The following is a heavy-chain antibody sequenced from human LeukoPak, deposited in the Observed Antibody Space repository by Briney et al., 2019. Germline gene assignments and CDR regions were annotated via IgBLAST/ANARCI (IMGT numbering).Heavy chain of an antibody. CDR1: GFTFSSYS. J-gene: IGHJ4*02. CDR2: ISSSSSYI. V-gene: IGHV3-21*01. D-gene: IGHD1-7*01. Sequence: GGSLRLSCAASGFTFSSYSMNWVRQAPGKGLEWVSSISSSSSYIYYADSVKGRVTISRDNAKNSLYLQMNSLRAEDTAVYYCARGITGTTGIDYWGQGTLVTVSS. CDR3: ARGITGTTGIDY.